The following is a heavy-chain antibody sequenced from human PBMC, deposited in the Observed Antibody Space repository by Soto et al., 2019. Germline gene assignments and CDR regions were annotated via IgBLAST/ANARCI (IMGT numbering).Heavy chain of an antibody. Sequence: QVHLVQSGAEVRKPGASVKVSCKGSEYTFTSYGIAWVRQAPGQGLEWMGWISAHNDNTNYAQKVQGRVTVTRDTSTSTAYMELRNLRSDDTAVYYCARGRYGDYWGQGALVTVSS. CDR1: EYTFTSYG. V-gene: IGHV1-18*01. J-gene: IGHJ4*02. CDR2: ISAHNDNT. D-gene: IGHD1-1*01. CDR3: ARGRYGDY.